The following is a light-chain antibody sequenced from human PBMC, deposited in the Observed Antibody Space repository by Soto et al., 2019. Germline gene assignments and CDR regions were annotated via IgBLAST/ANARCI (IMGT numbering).Light chain of an antibody. CDR2: DAS. J-gene: IGKJ1*01. CDR1: QSISSW. V-gene: IGKV1-5*01. Sequence: DIQLTQSPSTMNASVGDRDTITCRASQSISSWLAWYQQKPGKAPKVLIYDASSLESGVPSRFSGSGSGTEFTLTISSLQPDDFATYYCQPYTRHRAFGPGTKVAIK. CDR3: QPYTRHRA.